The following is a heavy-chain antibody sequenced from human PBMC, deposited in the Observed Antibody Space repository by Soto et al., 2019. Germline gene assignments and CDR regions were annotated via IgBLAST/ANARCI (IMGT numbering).Heavy chain of an antibody. CDR3: ARSVDP. CDR2: IYYSGIT. CDR1: GGSVSSSYY. Sequence: SETLSLTCTVSGGSVSSSYYWAWIRQPPGKGLEWIGTIYYSGITYYNPSLNSRVTISVDTSKNQFSLKLSSVTAADTAVYYCARSVDPWGQGTLVTVSS. J-gene: IGHJ5*02. V-gene: IGHV4-39*07.